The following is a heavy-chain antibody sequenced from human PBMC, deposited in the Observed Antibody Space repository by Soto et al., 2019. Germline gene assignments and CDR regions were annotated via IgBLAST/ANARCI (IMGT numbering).Heavy chain of an antibody. J-gene: IGHJ6*02. CDR3: ARGPSGYYLYYYYGMDV. CDR1: GGSVSSGSYY. Sequence: LSLTCIVSGGSVSSGSYYWSWIRQPPGKGLEWIGYIYYSGSTNYSPSLKSRVTISVDTSKNQFSLKLSSVTAADTAVYYCARGPSGYYLYYYYGMDVWGQGTTVTVSS. CDR2: IYYSGST. D-gene: IGHD3-3*01. V-gene: IGHV4-61*01.